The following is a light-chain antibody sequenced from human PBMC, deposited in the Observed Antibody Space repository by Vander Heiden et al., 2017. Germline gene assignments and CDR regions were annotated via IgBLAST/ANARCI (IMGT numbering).Light chain of an antibody. J-gene: IGKJ1*01. CDR1: QSISAY. V-gene: IGKV1-39*01. CDR2: AAS. CDR3: QQSDTTAWT. Sequence: DIQMTQSPSSLSASVGDRVTITCRASQSISAYLNWYQQKPGKAPDLLIFAASNLQSGVPSRFSGSGSGTDFTLTISRLQSEDFATYYCQQSDTTAWTFGQGTKVEI.